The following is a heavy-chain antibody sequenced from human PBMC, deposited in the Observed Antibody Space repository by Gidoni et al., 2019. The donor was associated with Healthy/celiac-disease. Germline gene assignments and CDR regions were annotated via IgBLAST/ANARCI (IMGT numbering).Heavy chain of an antibody. Sequence: EVQLVESGGGLIQPGGSLRLSCAASGFTVSSNYMSWVRQAPGKGLEWVSVIYSGGSTYYADSVKGRFTISRDNSKNTLYLQMNSLRAEDTAVYYCAREGDYYDSSGYYYDYWGQGTLVTVSS. CDR3: AREGDYYDSSGYYYDY. V-gene: IGHV3-53*01. D-gene: IGHD3-22*01. CDR2: IYSGGST. J-gene: IGHJ4*02. CDR1: GFTVSSNY.